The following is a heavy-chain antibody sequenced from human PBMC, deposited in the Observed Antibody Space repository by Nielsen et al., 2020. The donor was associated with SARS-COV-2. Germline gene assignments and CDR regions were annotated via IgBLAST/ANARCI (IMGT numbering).Heavy chain of an antibody. CDR1: GFTFSSHW. V-gene: IGHV3-7*01. CDR3: ARDSYIVPTNYYFDY. J-gene: IGHJ4*02. D-gene: IGHD5-12*01. Sequence: GASLRLSCAASGFTFSSHWMRWVRQPPGNGLEWLANIKHDGSEQYYVDSVKGRFTMSRDNAKNLLYLQMNSLRDDDTAVYYCARDSYIVPTNYYFDYWGQGALVTVSS. CDR2: IKHDGSEQ.